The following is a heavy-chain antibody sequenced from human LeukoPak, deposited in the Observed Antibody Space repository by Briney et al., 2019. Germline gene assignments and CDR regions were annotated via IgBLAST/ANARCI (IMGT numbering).Heavy chain of an antibody. J-gene: IGHJ5*02. Sequence: PSETLSLXCTVSGGSNSSYYWSWIRRPPGKGLESIGYIYYSGSTNYNPSLKSRVTISVDTSKNQFSLKLSSVTAADTAVYYCARDSYAEVSWFDPWGQGTLVTVSS. D-gene: IGHD1-14*01. CDR3: ARDSYAEVSWFDP. CDR2: IYYSGST. V-gene: IGHV4-59*01. CDR1: GGSNSSYY.